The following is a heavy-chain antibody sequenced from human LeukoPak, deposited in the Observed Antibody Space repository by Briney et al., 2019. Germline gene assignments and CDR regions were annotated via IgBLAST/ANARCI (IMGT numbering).Heavy chain of an antibody. V-gene: IGHV4-38-2*02. Sequence: SETLSLTCTVSGYSISSGYYGGWIRQPPGKGLEWIGSIYHSGSTYYNPSLKSRVTISVDTSKNQFSLKLSSVTAADTAVYYCARVPHSSSSEWFDPWGQGTLVTVSS. CDR1: GYSISSGYY. J-gene: IGHJ5*02. CDR3: ARVPHSSSSEWFDP. CDR2: IYHSGST. D-gene: IGHD6-6*01.